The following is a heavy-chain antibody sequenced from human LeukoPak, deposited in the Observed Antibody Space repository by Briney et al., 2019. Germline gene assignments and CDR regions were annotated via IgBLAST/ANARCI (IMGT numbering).Heavy chain of an antibody. CDR3: ARHARPAPPDAFDY. J-gene: IGHJ4*02. Sequence: ASVKDSSKAGGDTFTGYYMHWLVRAPGQGLEWMGWINPNSGGTNYAQKFQGRVTMTSDTSISTAYMELSRLRSDDTAVYYCARHARPAPPDAFDYWGQGTLVTVSS. V-gene: IGHV1-2*02. CDR2: INPNSGGT. CDR1: GDTFTGYY. D-gene: IGHD2-2*01.